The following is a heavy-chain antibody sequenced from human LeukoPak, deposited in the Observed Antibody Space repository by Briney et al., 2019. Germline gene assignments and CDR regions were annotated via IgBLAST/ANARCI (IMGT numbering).Heavy chain of an antibody. J-gene: IGHJ3*02. V-gene: IGHV3-48*01. CDR3: ARDRGYSYGYGAAAFDI. Sequence: GGSLRLSCAASGFTFSSYSMNWVRQAPGKGLEWVSYISSSSSTIYYADSVKGRFTISRDNSKNTLYLQMNSLRAEDTAVYYCARDRGYSYGYGAAAFDIWGQGTMVTVSS. CDR2: ISSSSSTI. D-gene: IGHD5-18*01. CDR1: GFTFSSYS.